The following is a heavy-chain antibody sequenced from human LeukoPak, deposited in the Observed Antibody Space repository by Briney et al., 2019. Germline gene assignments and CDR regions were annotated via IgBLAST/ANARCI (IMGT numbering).Heavy chain of an antibody. J-gene: IGHJ6*02. CDR3: ASLPRMDV. V-gene: IGHV3-48*02. CDR2: SSSSSTTI. Sequence: GGSLRLSCAASGFTFNSYAMSWVRQAPGKGLEWVSYSSSSSTTIYYADSVKGRFTISRDNAKNSLYLQMNSLRDEDTAVYYCASLPRMDVWGQGTTVTVSS. CDR1: GFTFNSYA.